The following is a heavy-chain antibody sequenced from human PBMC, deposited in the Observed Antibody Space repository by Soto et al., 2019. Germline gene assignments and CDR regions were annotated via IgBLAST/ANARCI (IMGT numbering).Heavy chain of an antibody. J-gene: IGHJ4*02. CDR2: ISPYNGNT. D-gene: IGHD3-22*01. CDR3: AREYLDYYDTSGYYY. CDR1: GFTFIDYG. Sequence: GASVKVSCKASGFTFIDYGITWVRQAPGQGLEWMGRISPYNGNTNYAQNVQGRVTMTTDTSTSTVYMELRSLRSDDTAVYYCAREYLDYYDTSGYYYWGQGTLVTVS. V-gene: IGHV1-18*04.